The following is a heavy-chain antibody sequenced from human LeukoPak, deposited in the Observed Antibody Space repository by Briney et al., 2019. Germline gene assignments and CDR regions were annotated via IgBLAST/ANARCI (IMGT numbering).Heavy chain of an antibody. Sequence: GGSLRLSCAASGFTVRSNYMSWVRQAPGKGLEWVSVIYSGGPTYYADSVKGRFTISRDNSKNTLYLQMNSLRAEDTAVYYCARDPTVNVDYWGQGTLVTVSS. CDR2: IYSGGPT. D-gene: IGHD4-17*01. CDR3: ARDPTVNVDY. CDR1: GFTVRSNY. J-gene: IGHJ4*02. V-gene: IGHV3-66*02.